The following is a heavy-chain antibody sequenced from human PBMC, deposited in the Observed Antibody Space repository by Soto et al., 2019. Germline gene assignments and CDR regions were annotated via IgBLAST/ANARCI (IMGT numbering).Heavy chain of an antibody. CDR2: IRSKAYGGTT. CDR1: GFTFGDYA. Sequence: GGSLRLSCTASGFTFGDYAMSWFRQAPGKGLEWVGFIRSKAYGGTTEYAASVKGRFTISRDDSKSIAYLQMNSLKTEDTAVYYCTREGWWSSSWELRLYYYMDVWGKGTTVTVSS. CDR3: TREGWWSSSWELRLYYYMDV. D-gene: IGHD6-13*01. J-gene: IGHJ6*03. V-gene: IGHV3-49*03.